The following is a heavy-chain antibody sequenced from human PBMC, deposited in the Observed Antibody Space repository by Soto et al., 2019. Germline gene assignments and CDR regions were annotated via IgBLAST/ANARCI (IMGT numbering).Heavy chain of an antibody. V-gene: IGHV4-30-4*01. CDR3: SRGSTYYGFLT. CDR1: GASMGSGDYY. CDR2: IYYIGTT. Sequence: QVQLQESGPGLVKPSQTLSLTCTVSGASMGSGDYYWTWIRQPPGKGLECIGYIYYIGTTFYNPSLDSRVNISRDTSKNHFSMRLTSVTAEDTAVYYCSRGSTYYGFLTWGQGTLVTVSS. J-gene: IGHJ5*02. D-gene: IGHD3-10*01.